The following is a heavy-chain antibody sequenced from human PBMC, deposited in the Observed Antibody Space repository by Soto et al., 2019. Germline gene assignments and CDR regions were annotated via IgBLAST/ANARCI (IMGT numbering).Heavy chain of an antibody. CDR2: IYYSGST. J-gene: IGHJ4*02. D-gene: IGHD3-22*01. V-gene: IGHV4-30-4*01. CDR1: GGSISSGDYY. CDR3: ASYDSNNFDY. Sequence: SETLSLTCTVSGGSISSGDYYWSWIRQPPGKGLEWIGYIYYSGSTYYNPSLKSRVSISVDTSKNQFSLKLSSVTAADTAVYYCASYDSNNFDYWGQGTLVTFSS.